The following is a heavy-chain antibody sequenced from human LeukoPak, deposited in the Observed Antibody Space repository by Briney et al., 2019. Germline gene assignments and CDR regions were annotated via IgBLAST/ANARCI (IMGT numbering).Heavy chain of an antibody. Sequence: GGPLRLSCAASGFTFNNYWMHWVREAPGKGLVWVARTNTHGTSASYADSVKGRFIISRDNANNTLYLQMNGLRDEDTGVYYALAGYYYYYMDVWGKGTTVTVSS. D-gene: IGHD6-13*01. J-gene: IGHJ6*03. CDR2: TNTHGTSA. CDR3: LAGYYYYYMDV. CDR1: GFTFNNYW. V-gene: IGHV3-74*01.